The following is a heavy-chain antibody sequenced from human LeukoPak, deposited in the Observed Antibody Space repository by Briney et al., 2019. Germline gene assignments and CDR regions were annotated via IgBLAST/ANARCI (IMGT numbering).Heavy chain of an antibody. CDR3: ARDQTPFY. J-gene: IGHJ4*02. D-gene: IGHD2-15*01. CDR1: GFTFTTYW. CDR2: IKQDGTER. Sequence: PGGSLRPSCAASGFTFTTYWMSWVRQAPGKGLEWVANIKQDGTERYYVDSVKGRFTISRDNVKNSLYLQMNSLRDEDTAVYYCARDQTPFYWGQGSLVTVSS. V-gene: IGHV3-7*01.